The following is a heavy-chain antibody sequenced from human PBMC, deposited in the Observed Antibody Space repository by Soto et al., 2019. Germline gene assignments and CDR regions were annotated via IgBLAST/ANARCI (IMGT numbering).Heavy chain of an antibody. CDR3: ARDMYDFWSGYQFLGMDV. D-gene: IGHD3-3*01. J-gene: IGHJ6*02. CDR2: IYYSGST. Sequence: SETLSLTCTVSGGSISSGDYYWSWIRQPPGKGLGWIGYIYYSGSTYYNPSLKSRVTISVDTSKNLFSLKLSSVTAADTAVYYCARDMYDFWSGYQFLGMDVWGQGTTVTVSS. CDR1: GGSISSGDYY. V-gene: IGHV4-30-4*01.